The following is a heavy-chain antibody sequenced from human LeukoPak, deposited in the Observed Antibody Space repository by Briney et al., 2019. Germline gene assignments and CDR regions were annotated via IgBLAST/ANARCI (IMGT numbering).Heavy chain of an antibody. J-gene: IGHJ4*02. V-gene: IGHV3-21*01. CDR2: ISSSSTNI. Sequence: GSLRLSCAASGFTFSSYAMTWVRQAPGKGLEWVSGISSSSTNIQYADSVKGRFSISRDNAKSSLYLQMNSLRAEDTAVYYCGRCITTSLIVNDYWGQGTLVTVSS. D-gene: IGHD1-20*01. CDR3: GRCITTSLIVNDY. CDR1: GFTFSSYA.